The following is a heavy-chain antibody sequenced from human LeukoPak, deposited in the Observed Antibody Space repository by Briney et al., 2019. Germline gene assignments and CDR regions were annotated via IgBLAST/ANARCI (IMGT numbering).Heavy chain of an antibody. Sequence: SETLSLTCTVSGGSIISYYWSWIRQPPGKGLEWIGYIYYSGSTNYKPSLKSRVTISIDTSKNQFSLKLSSVTAADTAVYYCARVSDILTGYDPWAFDIWGQGTMVTVSS. D-gene: IGHD3-9*01. J-gene: IGHJ3*02. V-gene: IGHV4-59*01. CDR3: ARVSDILTGYDPWAFDI. CDR2: IYYSGST. CDR1: GGSIISYY.